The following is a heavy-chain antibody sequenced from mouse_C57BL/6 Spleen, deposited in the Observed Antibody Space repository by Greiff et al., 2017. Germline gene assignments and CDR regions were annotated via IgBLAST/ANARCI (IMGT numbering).Heavy chain of an antibody. CDR3: ARPGVATYYYAMDY. V-gene: IGHV5-12*01. J-gene: IGHJ4*01. CDR2: ISNGGGST. D-gene: IGHD1-1*01. CDR1: GFTFSDYY. Sequence: EVMLVESGGGLVQPGGSLKLSCAASGFTFSDYYMYWVRQTPEKRLEWVAYISNGGGSTYYPDTVKGRFTISRDNAKNTLYLQMSRLKSEDTAMYYCARPGVATYYYAMDYWGQGTSVTVSS.